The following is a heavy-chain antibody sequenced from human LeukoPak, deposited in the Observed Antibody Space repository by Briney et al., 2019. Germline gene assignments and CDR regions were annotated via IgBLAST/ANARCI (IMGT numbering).Heavy chain of an antibody. CDR2: VHYSGGT. D-gene: IGHD4-17*01. Sequence: PSETLSLTCTVSGASVTSSHWSWIRRPPGKGLEWIGYVHYSGGTNYNPSLKSRVTMSVDTPNNQFSLMLSSVTAADTAFYYCARLLRQDFGDYVEGLWGQGTLVTVSS. J-gene: IGHJ4*02. CDR1: GASVTSSH. CDR3: ARLLRQDFGDYVEGL. V-gene: IGHV4-59*02.